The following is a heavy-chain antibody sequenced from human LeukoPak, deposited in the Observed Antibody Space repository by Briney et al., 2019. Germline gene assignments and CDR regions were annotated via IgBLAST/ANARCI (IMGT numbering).Heavy chain of an antibody. CDR3: ARATVTMLVDY. CDR1: GGSISSSSYY. Sequence: SETLSLTCTVSGGSISSSSYYWGWIRQPPGKGLEWIGSIYYSGSTYYNPSLKSRVTISVDTSKNQFSLKLSSVTAADTAVYYCARATVTMLVDYWSQGTLVTVSS. V-gene: IGHV4-39*01. CDR2: IYYSGST. D-gene: IGHD4-17*01. J-gene: IGHJ4*02.